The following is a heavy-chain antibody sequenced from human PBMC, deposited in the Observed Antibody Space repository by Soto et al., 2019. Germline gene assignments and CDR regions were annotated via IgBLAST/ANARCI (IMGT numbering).Heavy chain of an antibody. CDR1: GFMFSSAW. CDR2: IKSTKDGGAR. J-gene: IGHJ4*02. D-gene: IGHD1-1*01. V-gene: IGHV3-15*01. Sequence: EVHVVESGGDPVEPGGSLRLSCVTSGFMFSSAWMSWVRQAPGKGLEWVARIKSTKDGGARDYAAPVNGRFSISRDDSKSTVYLQMNSLRVEDTALYYCVEGWNDFWGQGTLVTVSS. CDR3: VEGWNDF.